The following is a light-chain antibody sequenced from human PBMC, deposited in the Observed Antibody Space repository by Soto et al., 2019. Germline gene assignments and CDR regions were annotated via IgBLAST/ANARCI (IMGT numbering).Light chain of an antibody. CDR3: QQYETSPRT. V-gene: IGKV3-20*01. J-gene: IGKJ1*01. CDR1: QSVSSNF. Sequence: IVLPQSPGTLSLSPGERTALSCMSSQSVSSNFLDWYQQKPGQAPRLLIYGASSRATGIPDRFSGSGSGTDFTLTISRLEPEDFAVYYCQQYETSPRTFGQGTKV. CDR2: GAS.